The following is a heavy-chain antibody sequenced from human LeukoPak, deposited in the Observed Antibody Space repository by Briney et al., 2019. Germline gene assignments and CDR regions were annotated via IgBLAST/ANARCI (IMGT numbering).Heavy chain of an antibody. CDR3: ARDLGQQQLVQYWFDP. CDR2: INPNSGGT. J-gene: IGHJ5*02. CDR1: GYTFTGYY. D-gene: IGHD6-13*01. Sequence: ASVKVSCKASGYTFTGYYMHWVRQAPGQGLEWMGWINPNSGGTNYAQKFQGRVTMTRDTSISTAYMELSRLRSDDTAVYYCARDLGQQQLVQYWFDPWGQGTLVTVSS. V-gene: IGHV1-2*02.